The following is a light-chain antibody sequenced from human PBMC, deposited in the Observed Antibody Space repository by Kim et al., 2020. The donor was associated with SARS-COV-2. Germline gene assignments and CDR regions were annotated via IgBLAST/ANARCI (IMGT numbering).Light chain of an antibody. CDR1: SSNIGSNY. J-gene: IGLJ1*01. V-gene: IGLV1-47*01. CDR3: AAWDDILRGV. CDR2: RNN. Sequence: ELTQPPSASGTPGQRVTISCSGRSSNIGSNYVYWYQQLPGTAPKLLIYRNNQRPSGVPDRFSGSKSGTSASLAISGLRSEDEADYYCAAWDDILRGVFGTGTKVTVL.